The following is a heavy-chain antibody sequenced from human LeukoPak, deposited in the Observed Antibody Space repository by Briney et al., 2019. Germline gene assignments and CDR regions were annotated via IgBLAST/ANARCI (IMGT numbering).Heavy chain of an antibody. CDR2: ISSSGSTI. CDR1: GFPFSDYY. J-gene: IGHJ4*02. CDR3: ARKLMSSRRFEY. D-gene: IGHD2-8*01. Sequence: GALRLSCAASGFPFSDYYMSWIRQAPGKGLEWVSYISSSGSTIYYAEAVKGRFTISRDNSDNTVFLQMESVRPDDTAVYYCARKLMSSRRFEYWGQGTLVTVSS. V-gene: IGHV3-11*04.